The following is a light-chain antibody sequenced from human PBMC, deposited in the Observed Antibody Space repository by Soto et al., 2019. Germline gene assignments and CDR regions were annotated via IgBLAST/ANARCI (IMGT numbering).Light chain of an antibody. Sequence: EIVMTQSPATLSVSPGERATLSCRASQSVSGNLAWYQQKPGQAPRLLIYGASTRATGIPARFSGSGSGTAFTLTISSLQSEDFAVYYCKQYNDWPPVTFGGGTKVELK. V-gene: IGKV3-15*01. CDR3: KQYNDWPPVT. J-gene: IGKJ4*01. CDR1: QSVSGN. CDR2: GAS.